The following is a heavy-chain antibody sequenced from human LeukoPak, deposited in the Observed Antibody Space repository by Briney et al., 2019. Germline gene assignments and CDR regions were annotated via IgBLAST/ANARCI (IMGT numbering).Heavy chain of an antibody. J-gene: IGHJ4*02. CDR1: GGSISSYY. CDR3: ARRDCSGGSCYSDY. Sequence: SETLSLTCSVSGGSISSYYWSWIRQPPGKGLEWIGYIFYSGRTSYNPSLKSRVTISVDTSKNQFSLRLSSVTAADTAVYYCARRDCSGGSCYSDYWGQGTLVTVSS. V-gene: IGHV4-59*01. CDR2: IFYSGRT. D-gene: IGHD2-15*01.